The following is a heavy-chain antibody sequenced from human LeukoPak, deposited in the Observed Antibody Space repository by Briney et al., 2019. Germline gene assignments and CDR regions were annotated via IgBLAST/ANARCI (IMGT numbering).Heavy chain of an antibody. CDR2: IIGSGGNT. CDR1: GFTFSSYA. Sequence: GRSLRPSCAASGFTFSSYAISWVSQAPGKWMEWVSSIIGSGGNTTHAHSGTGPPTLSRNNSKNTLNLQMNSLRAEDTAVYYCAKDLDSGYADYYYDMDVWGQGTPVTVSS. D-gene: IGHD5-12*01. J-gene: IGHJ6*02. V-gene: IGHV3-23*01. CDR3: AKDLDSGYADYYYDMDV.